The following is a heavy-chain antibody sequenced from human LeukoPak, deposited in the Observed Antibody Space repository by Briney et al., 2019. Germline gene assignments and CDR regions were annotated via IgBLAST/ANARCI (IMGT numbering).Heavy chain of an antibody. D-gene: IGHD3-10*01. CDR3: ARYPRWFGELLSMYYFDY. CDR2: ISSSSSYI. Sequence: GGSLSLSCTASRFTFCSYSMNWVRQAPEKGLEWVSSISSSSSYIYYADSVKGRFTISRDNAKNSLYLQMNSLRAEDTAVYYCARYPRWFGELLSMYYFDYWGQGTLVTVSS. V-gene: IGHV3-21*01. CDR1: RFTFCSYS. J-gene: IGHJ4*02.